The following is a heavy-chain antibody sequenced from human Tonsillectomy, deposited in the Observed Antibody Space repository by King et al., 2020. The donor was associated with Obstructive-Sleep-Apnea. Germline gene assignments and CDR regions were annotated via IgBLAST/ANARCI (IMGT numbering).Heavy chain of an antibody. CDR1: GVSISNSDYY. V-gene: IGHV4-30-4*01. J-gene: IGHJ6*02. D-gene: IGHD6-6*01. CDR2: IFYSGKT. CDR3: ARENQGLIHCSYTGCDSKYSGMDV. Sequence: VQLQESGAGLVKPSQTLSLTCSVSGVSISNSDYYWSWFRQPPGKGLEWIGRIFYSGKTAYNPSLQSRLTISLGTSKNQFSLSLTSVTAADTAIYYCARENQGLIHCSYTGCDSKYSGMDVWGQGTTVAVS.